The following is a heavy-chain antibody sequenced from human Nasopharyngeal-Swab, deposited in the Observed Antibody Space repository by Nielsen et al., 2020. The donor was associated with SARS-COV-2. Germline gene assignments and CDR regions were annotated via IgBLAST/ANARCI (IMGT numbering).Heavy chain of an antibody. Sequence: GESLRLSCAASGFTFSSYWMSWVRQAPGKGLEWVANIKQDGSEKYYVDSVKGRFTISRDNAKNSLYLQMNSLRAEDTAVYYCAREDTAMGNGMDVWGQGTTVTVSS. CDR2: IKQDGSEK. J-gene: IGHJ6*02. V-gene: IGHV3-7*01. D-gene: IGHD5-18*01. CDR1: GFTFSSYW. CDR3: AREDTAMGNGMDV.